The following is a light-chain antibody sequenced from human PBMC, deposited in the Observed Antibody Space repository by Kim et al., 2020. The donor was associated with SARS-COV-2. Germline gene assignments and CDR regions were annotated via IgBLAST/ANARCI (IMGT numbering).Light chain of an antibody. V-gene: IGLV1-44*01. Sequence: SAVNWYQQLPERAPKLIIYTDDQRPSGVPDRFSGSKSGTSASLAIRGLQSADEAIYYCAAWADSLNAPVFGGGTRLTVL. CDR1: SA. CDR2: TDD. CDR3: AAWADSLNAPV. J-gene: IGLJ3*02.